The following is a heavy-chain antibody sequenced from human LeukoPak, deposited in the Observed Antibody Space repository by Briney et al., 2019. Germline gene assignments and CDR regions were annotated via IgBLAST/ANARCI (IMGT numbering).Heavy chain of an antibody. V-gene: IGHV4-61*01. CDR1: GGSVSSGSYY. D-gene: IGHD1-14*01. CDR2: IYYSGST. Sequence: PSETLSLTCTVSGGSVSSGSYYWSWIRQPPGKGLEWIGYIYYSGSTNYNPSLKSRVTISVDTSKNQFSLKLSSVTAADTAVYYCARGEPLNWFDPWGQGTLVIVSS. CDR3: ARGEPLNWFDP. J-gene: IGHJ5*02.